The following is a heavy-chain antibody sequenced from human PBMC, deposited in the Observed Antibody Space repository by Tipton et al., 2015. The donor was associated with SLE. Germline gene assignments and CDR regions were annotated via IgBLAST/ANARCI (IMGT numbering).Heavy chain of an antibody. V-gene: IGHV3-11*01. CDR3: ARYSSSLYNWFDP. Sequence: SLRLSCAASGFTFSDYYMSWIRQAPGKGLEWVSYISSSGSTIYYADSVKGRFTISRDNAKNPLYLQMNSLRAEDTAVYYCARYSSSLYNWFDPWGQGTLVTVSS. J-gene: IGHJ5*02. CDR2: ISSSGSTI. CDR1: GFTFSDYY. D-gene: IGHD6-13*01.